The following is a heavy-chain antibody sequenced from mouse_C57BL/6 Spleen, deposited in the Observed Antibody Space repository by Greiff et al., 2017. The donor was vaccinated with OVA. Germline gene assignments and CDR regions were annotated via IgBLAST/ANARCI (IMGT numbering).Heavy chain of an antibody. CDR1: GYSITSGYY. D-gene: IGHD1-1*01. CDR2: ISYDGSN. V-gene: IGHV3-6*01. Sequence: VQLKESGPGLVKPSQSLSLTCSVTGYSITSGYYWNWIRQFPGNKLEWMGYISYDGSNNYNPSLKNRISITRDTSKNQFFLKLNSVTTEDTATYYCARGGITTVVRFDYWGQGTTLTVSS. CDR3: ARGGITTVVRFDY. J-gene: IGHJ2*01.